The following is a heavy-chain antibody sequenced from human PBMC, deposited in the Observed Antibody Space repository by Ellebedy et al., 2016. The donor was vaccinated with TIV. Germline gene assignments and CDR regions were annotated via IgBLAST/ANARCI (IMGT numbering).Heavy chain of an antibody. V-gene: IGHV3-23*01. CDR3: TRRPRGGLPTHYWYFDL. CDR1: GFTFSSNA. J-gene: IGHJ2*01. CDR2: ISESGGST. D-gene: IGHD3-16*01. Sequence: GESLKISCAASGFTFSSNAMSWVRQAPGKGLEWVSGISESGGSTYYADSVKGRFTISRDSAKNSLYLQMNSLRAEDTAIYYCTRRPRGGLPTHYWYFDLWGRGTLVTVSS.